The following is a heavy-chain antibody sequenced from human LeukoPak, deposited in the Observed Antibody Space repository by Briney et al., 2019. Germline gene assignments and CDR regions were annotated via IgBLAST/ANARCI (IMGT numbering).Heavy chain of an antibody. J-gene: IGHJ5*02. CDR2: INWNGGST. D-gene: IGHD6-13*01. CDR3: TRALVRGWFDP. CDR1: GFTFDDYG. V-gene: IGHV3-20*04. Sequence: PGGSLRLSCATSGFTFDDYGMSWVRQAPGKGLEWVSGINWNGGSTGYADSVKGRFTISRDNAKNSLYLQMNSLRAEDTALYYCTRALVRGWFDPWGQGTLVTISS.